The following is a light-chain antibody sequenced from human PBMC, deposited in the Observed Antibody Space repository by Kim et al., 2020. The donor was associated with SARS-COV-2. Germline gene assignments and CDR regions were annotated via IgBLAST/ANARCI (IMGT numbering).Light chain of an antibody. CDR3: LVWDRSSVHPV. CDR1: NIGSKS. V-gene: IGLV3-21*04. Sequence: SYELTQPPSVSVAPGKTARITCGGNNIGSKSVHWYQQKPGQAPVLVIYYDSDRPSGIPERFSGSNSGNTATLTISRVEAGDEADYYCLVWDRSSVHPVFG. CDR2: YDS. J-gene: IGLJ3*02.